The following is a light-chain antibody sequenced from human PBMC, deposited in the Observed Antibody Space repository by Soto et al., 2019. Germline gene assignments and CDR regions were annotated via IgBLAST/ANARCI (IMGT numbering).Light chain of an antibody. CDR1: QSLLHSNGYDY. Sequence: DIVMTQSPLSLPVTPGEPASISCRSSQSLLHSNGYDYLDWYVEKPGQSPQLLIYLGSYRASGVPERFSGSGSGTDFTLKISRVEDEDVGVYYCMQALQTHFGFGPGTKVDIK. V-gene: IGKV2-28*01. CDR3: MQALQTHFG. J-gene: IGKJ3*01. CDR2: LGS.